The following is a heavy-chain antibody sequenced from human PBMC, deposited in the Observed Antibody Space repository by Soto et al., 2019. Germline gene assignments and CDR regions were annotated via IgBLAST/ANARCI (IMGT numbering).Heavy chain of an antibody. D-gene: IGHD4-17*01. J-gene: IGHJ6*02. CDR3: GRDLVHYGDYVGGMGV. V-gene: IGHV3-33*01. CDR2: IWYDGSNK. Sequence: GGSLRLSCAASGFTFSSYGMHWVRQAPGKGLEWVAVIWYDGSNKYYADSVKGRFTISRDNSKNTLYLQMNSLRAEDTAVYYCGRDLVHYGDYVGGMGVWGQGTTVTVSS. CDR1: GFTFSSYG.